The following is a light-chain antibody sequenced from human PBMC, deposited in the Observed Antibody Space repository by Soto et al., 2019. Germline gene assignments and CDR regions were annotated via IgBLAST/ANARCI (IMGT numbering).Light chain of an antibody. V-gene: IGLV2-14*01. CDR3: SAFTTNSTVI. CDR1: NSDIGAYVF. J-gene: IGLJ2*01. CDR2: EVS. Sequence: QSALTQPASVSGSPGQSITISCTGSNSDIGAYVFVSWYQQHPGKAPKLIIYEVSHRPSGVSNRFSGSKSGYTASLTISGLQAEDESDYYCSAFTTNSTVIFGGGTKLTVL.